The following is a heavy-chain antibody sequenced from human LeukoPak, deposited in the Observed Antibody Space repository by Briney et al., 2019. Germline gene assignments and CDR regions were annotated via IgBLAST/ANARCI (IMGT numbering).Heavy chain of an antibody. Sequence: PSESLSLTCAVYGGSFSGYYWSWIRQPPGKGLEWIGYIYYSGSTYYNPSLKSRVTISVDTSKNQFSLKLSSVTAADTAVYYCAIWTELDYFDYWGQGTLVTVSS. V-gene: IGHV4-59*06. J-gene: IGHJ4*02. CDR1: GGSFSGYY. CDR2: IYYSGST. D-gene: IGHD6-13*01. CDR3: AIWTELDYFDY.